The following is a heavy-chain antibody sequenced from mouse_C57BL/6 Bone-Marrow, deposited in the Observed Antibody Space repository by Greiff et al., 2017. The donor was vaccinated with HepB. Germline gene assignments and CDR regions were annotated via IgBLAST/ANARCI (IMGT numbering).Heavy chain of an antibody. CDR2: IDPSDSYT. D-gene: IGHD2-4*01. CDR1: GYTFTSYW. V-gene: IGHV1-69*01. J-gene: IGHJ3*01. CDR3: ARYDYDEAY. Sequence: VQLQQSGAELVMPGASVKLSCKASGYTFTSYWMHWVKQRPGQGLEWIGEIDPSDSYTNYNQKFKGKSTLTVDKSSSTAYMQLSSLTSEDSAVYYCARYDYDEAYWGQGTLVTVSA.